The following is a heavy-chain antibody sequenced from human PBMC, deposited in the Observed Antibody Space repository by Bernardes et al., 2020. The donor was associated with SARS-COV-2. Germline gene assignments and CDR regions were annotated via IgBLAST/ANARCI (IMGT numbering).Heavy chain of an antibody. D-gene: IGHD4-17*01. V-gene: IGHV3-66*02. J-gene: IGHJ2*01. CDR1: GFTVSNNY. CDR2: MYRDGTT. CDR3: ARGDYSGLFFIL. Sequence: GGSLRLSCAASGFTVSNNYMGWVRQAPGKGLQWVSIMYRDGTTYYADAVKGRFIMSRDDSKNNLYLQMNSLKTDDTAVFHCARGDYSGLFFILWGRGTLVTVSS.